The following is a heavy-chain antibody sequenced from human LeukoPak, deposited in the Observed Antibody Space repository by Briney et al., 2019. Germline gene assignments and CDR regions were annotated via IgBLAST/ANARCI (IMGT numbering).Heavy chain of an antibody. CDR3: VKGGYCSSTNCYAAFDI. J-gene: IGHJ3*02. CDR1: GFTFSTSL. Sequence: PGGSLRLSCSASGFTFSTSLMHWVREAPGKGLKYVSAISSDGGSTYYADSVKGRFTIPRDNAKNTLYLQMSSLRAEDAAVYYCVKGGYCSSTNCYAAFDIWGQGTLVTVSS. D-gene: IGHD2-2*01. CDR2: ISSDGGST. V-gene: IGHV3-64D*06.